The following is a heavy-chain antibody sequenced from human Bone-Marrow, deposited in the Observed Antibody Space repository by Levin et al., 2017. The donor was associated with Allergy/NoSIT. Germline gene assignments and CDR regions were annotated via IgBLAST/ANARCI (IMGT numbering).Heavy chain of an antibody. CDR3: ARVHPPCPEAPRYCSGGSCYSACYYYGMDV. CDR2: INPNSGGT. V-gene: IGHV1-2*02. Sequence: GESLKISCKASGYTFTGYYMHWVRQAPGQGLEWMGWINPNSGGTNYAQKFQGRVTMTRDTSISTAYMELSRLRSDDTAVYYCARVHPPCPEAPRYCSGGSCYSACYYYGMDVWGQGTTVTVSS. CDR1: GYTFTGYY. D-gene: IGHD2-15*01. J-gene: IGHJ6*02.